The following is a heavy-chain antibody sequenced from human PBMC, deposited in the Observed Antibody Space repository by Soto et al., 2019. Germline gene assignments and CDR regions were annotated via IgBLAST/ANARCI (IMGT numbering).Heavy chain of an antibody. J-gene: IGHJ6*02. V-gene: IGHV3-72*01. CDR2: TRNKANSSTT. D-gene: IGHD5-12*01. CDR1: GFTFSDHY. CDR3: AREGDSGQDYYYYYGMDV. Sequence: EVQLVESGGGLVQPGGSLRLSCAASGFTFSDHYMDWVRQAPGKGLEWVGRTRNKANSSTTEYAASVKGRFTISRDDSKNSLYLQMNSLKTEDTAVYYCAREGDSGQDYYYYYGMDVWGQGTTVTVSS.